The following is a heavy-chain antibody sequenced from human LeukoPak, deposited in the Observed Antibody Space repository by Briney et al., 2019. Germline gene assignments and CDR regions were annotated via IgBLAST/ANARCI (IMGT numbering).Heavy chain of an antibody. V-gene: IGHV1-2*02. CDR3: ARIQGNGDYRDY. CDR1: GYTFTGYY. D-gene: IGHD4-17*01. Sequence: ASVKVSCKASGYTFTGYYIHWVRQAPGQGLEWMGWISPDSGGTNYAQKFQGRVTMTRDTSISTAYMELRTLTPDDTAVYYCARIQGNGDYRDYWGQGTLVTVSS. CDR2: ISPDSGGT. J-gene: IGHJ4*02.